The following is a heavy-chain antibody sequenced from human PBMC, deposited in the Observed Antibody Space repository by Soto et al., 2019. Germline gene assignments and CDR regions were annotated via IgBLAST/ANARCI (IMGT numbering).Heavy chain of an antibody. CDR1: GFTFNNYA. Sequence: QVQLVESGGGVVQPGRSPRLSCAASGFTFNNYAMHWVRQAPGKGLEWVALISYDGSNKYYADSVKGRFTISRDNSKNTLYLQMNSLRAEDTAVYYCARDPLWGTAMVLWYFDLWGRDTLVTVSS. V-gene: IGHV3-30-3*01. J-gene: IGHJ2*01. CDR3: ARDPLWGTAMVLWYFDL. CDR2: ISYDGSNK. D-gene: IGHD5-18*01.